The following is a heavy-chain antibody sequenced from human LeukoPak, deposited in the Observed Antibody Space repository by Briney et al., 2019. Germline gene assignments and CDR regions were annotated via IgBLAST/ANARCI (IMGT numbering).Heavy chain of an antibody. D-gene: IGHD1-26*01. Sequence: KPSETLSLTCTVSGGSISSYYWNWIRQPPGKGLEWIAYIYYSGSTNYNPSLKSRVTISVDTSKNQFSLKLSSVTAADTAVYYCARQGRGQSGSYDYWGQGTLVTVSS. CDR1: GGSISSYY. J-gene: IGHJ4*02. CDR2: IYYSGST. CDR3: ARQGRGQSGSYDY. V-gene: IGHV4-59*08.